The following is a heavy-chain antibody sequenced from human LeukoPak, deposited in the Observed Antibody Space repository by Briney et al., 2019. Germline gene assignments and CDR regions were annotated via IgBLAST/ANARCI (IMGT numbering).Heavy chain of an antibody. CDR3: ARQRYSSSTNLLNWFDP. CDR2: IYYSGST. Sequence: PSETLSLTCAVSGGSISSGGYWSWIRQPPGKGLEWIGSIYYSGSTYYNPSLKSRVTISVDTSKNQFSLKLSSVTAADTAVYYCARQRYSSSTNLLNWFDPWGQGTLVTVSS. J-gene: IGHJ5*02. V-gene: IGHV4-39*01. CDR1: GGSISSGGY. D-gene: IGHD6-13*01.